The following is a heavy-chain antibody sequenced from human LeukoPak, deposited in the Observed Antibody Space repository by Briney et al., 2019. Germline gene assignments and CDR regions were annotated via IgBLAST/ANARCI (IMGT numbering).Heavy chain of an antibody. CDR3: ARGWRINPVH. CDR2: INNEGTT. CDR1: SGSFSVFY. D-gene: IGHD2/OR15-2a*01. V-gene: IGHV4-34*04. Sequence: PSETLSLTSAVHSGSFSVFYWSWVRQSPQKGLEWVGEINNEGTTNHNTSLKRRATILVDTSKNQLSLKLSSVTSADTAIHYCARGWRINPVHWGQGTLVTVSS. J-gene: IGHJ4*02.